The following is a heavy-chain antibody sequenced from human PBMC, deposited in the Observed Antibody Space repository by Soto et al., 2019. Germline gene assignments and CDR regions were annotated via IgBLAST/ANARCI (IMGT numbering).Heavy chain of an antibody. Sequence: GGSLRLSCAASGFIFSNYFMSWVRQAPEKWLEWVSSISDSGATSYYADSVKGRFTISRDNSKNTLYLQMNSLRAEDTAIYYCAKRPRALLTFDYWGQGTLVTVSS. CDR2: ISDSGATS. V-gene: IGHV3-23*01. D-gene: IGHD1-26*01. J-gene: IGHJ4*02. CDR1: GFIFSNYF. CDR3: AKRPRALLTFDY.